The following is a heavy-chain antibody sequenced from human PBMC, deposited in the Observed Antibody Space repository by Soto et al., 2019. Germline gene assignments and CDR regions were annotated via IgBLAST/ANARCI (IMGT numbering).Heavy chain of an antibody. CDR3: ARDEYSSSSPNYYYYMDV. J-gene: IGHJ6*03. CDR2: IKQDGSEK. CDR1: GFTFSSYW. V-gene: IGHV3-7*01. D-gene: IGHD6-6*01. Sequence: QPGGSLRLSCAASGFTFSSYWMSWVRQAPGKGLEWVANIKQDGSEKYYVDSVKGRFTISRDNAKNSLYLQMNSLRAEDTAVYYCARDEYSSSSPNYYYYMDVWGKGTTVPVSS.